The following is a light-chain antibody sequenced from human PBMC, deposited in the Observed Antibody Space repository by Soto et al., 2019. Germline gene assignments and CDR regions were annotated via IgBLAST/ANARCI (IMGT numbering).Light chain of an antibody. CDR1: QSIAYSDGYTY. CDR3: MQSTHWPPT. V-gene: IGKV2-30*01. CDR2: LTS. Sequence: DVVMTQSPLSLPVTLGQSASISCRSSQSIAYSDGYTYMNWFQQRPGQSPRRLISLTSRRDSGVPDRFSGSGSGTDFTLTISRGEAEDVGIYYCMQSTHWPPTFGRGTTVEIK. J-gene: IGKJ1*01.